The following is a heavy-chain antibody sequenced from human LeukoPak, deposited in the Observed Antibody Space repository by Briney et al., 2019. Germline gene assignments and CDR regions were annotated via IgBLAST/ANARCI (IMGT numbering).Heavy chain of an antibody. CDR1: GFTFSSYG. J-gene: IGHJ4*02. CDR3: ATEGYCSSTSCYSFRMGDY. D-gene: IGHD2-2*01. Sequence: GRSLRLSCGASGFTFSSYGMHWVRQAPGKGLEWVAVISYDGSNKYYADSVKGRFTISRDNSKNTVYLQMHSLRAEDTAVYYCATEGYCSSTSCYSFRMGDYWGQGTLVTVSS. V-gene: IGHV3-30*03. CDR2: ISYDGSNK.